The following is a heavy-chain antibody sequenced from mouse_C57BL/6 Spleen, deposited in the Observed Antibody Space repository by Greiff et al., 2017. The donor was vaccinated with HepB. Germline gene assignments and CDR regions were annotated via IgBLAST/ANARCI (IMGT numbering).Heavy chain of an antibody. Sequence: EVMLVESGGGLVKPGGSLKLSCAASGFTFSDYGMHWVRQAPEKGLEWVAYISSGSSTIYYADTVKGRFTISRDNAKNTLFLHMTSLRSEDTAMYYCARLYYGDDGYAMDYWGQGTSVTVSS. D-gene: IGHD2-2*01. CDR1: GFTFSDYG. CDR3: ARLYYGDDGYAMDY. J-gene: IGHJ4*01. CDR2: ISSGSSTI. V-gene: IGHV5-17*01.